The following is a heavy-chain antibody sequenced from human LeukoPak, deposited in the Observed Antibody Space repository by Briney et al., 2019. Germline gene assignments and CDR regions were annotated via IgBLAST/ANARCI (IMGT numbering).Heavy chain of an antibody. Sequence: ASVTVSCKASGYTFTGYYMHWVRQAPGQGLEWMGWNNPKSGGTNYAQKFQGRVTMTRDTSISTAYMELSRLTSDDTAVYYCARDRGVTGQNYYYYYMDVWGEGTTVTVSS. CDR2: NNPKSGGT. D-gene: IGHD1-1*01. V-gene: IGHV1-2*02. CDR3: ARDRGVTGQNYYYYYMDV. CDR1: GYTFTGYY. J-gene: IGHJ6*03.